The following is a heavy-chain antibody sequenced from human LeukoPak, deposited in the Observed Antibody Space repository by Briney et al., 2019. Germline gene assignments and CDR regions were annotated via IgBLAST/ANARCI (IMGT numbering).Heavy chain of an antibody. CDR3: TVEMATTLDY. D-gene: IGHD5-24*01. CDR1: GYTFTSYY. Sequence: ASVKVSCKASGYTFTSYYMHWVRQAPGQGLEWMGIINPSGGSTSYAQKLQGRVTMTRDMSTSTVYMELSSLRSEDTAVYYCTVEMATTLDYWGQGTLVTVSS. V-gene: IGHV1-46*01. J-gene: IGHJ4*02. CDR2: INPSGGST.